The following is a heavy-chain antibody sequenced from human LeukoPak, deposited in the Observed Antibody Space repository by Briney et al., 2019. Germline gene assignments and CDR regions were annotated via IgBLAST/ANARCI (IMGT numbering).Heavy chain of an antibody. CDR1: GYTLTELS. CDR2: FDPEDGET. V-gene: IGHV1-24*01. Sequence: GASVKVSCKVSGYTLTELSMHWVRQAPGKGLEWMGGFDPEDGETIYAQKFQGRVTMTEDTSTDTAYMELSSLRSEDTAVYYCARGRITMVRGIIHRYYYYMDVWGKGTTVTISS. J-gene: IGHJ6*03. D-gene: IGHD3-10*01. CDR3: ARGRITMVRGIIHRYYYYMDV.